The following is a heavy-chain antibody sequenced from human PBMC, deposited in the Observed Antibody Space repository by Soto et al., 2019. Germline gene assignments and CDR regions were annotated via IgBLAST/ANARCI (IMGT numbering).Heavy chain of an antibody. D-gene: IGHD6-6*01. J-gene: IGHJ4*02. V-gene: IGHV1-18*01. Sequence: QVHLVQSGAEVKKPGASVKVSCKASGYTFTSYGITWVRQAPGQGLEWMGWISAHNGNTDYAQKRQGRGVVTRDTAPSTAYMELRGLRSDDTAVYYCARGRDGDYWGQGALVTVSS. CDR2: ISAHNGNT. CDR3: ARGRDGDY. CDR1: GYTFTSYG.